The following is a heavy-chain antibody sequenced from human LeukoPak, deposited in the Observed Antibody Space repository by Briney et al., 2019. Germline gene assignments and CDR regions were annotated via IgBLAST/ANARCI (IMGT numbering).Heavy chain of an antibody. J-gene: IGHJ4*02. V-gene: IGHV1-58*01. CDR3: ARTAARRFDY. CDR1: GFTFTSSA. D-gene: IGHD6-6*01. CDR2: IVVGSGNT. Sequence: SVKVSCKASGFTFTSSAVQWVRQARGQRLEWIGWIVVGSGNTNYAQKFQERVTMTRDTSTSTVYMELSSLRSDDTAVYYCARTAARRFDYWGQGTLVTVSS.